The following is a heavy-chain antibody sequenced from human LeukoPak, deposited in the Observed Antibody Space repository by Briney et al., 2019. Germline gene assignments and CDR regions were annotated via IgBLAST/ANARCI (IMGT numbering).Heavy chain of an antibody. J-gene: IGHJ6*02. CDR2: ISYDGSNK. D-gene: IGHD6-19*01. CDR1: GFTFSSYA. CDR3: ASDGSSGWDYYYYGMDV. V-gene: IGHV3-30-3*01. Sequence: PGRSQRLYCAASGFTFSSYAMHWGRQAPGKGLEWVAVISYDGSNKYYADSVKGRFTISRDNSKNTLYLQMNSLRAEDTAVYYCASDGSSGWDYYYYGMDVWGQGTTVTVSS.